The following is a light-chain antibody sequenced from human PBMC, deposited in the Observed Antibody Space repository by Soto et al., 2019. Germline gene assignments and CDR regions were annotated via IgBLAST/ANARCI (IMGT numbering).Light chain of an antibody. Sequence: ASQSVSNNVAWYQQKPAQAPPLLILGAYTRATGIPARFSGSGSGTEFTLSISSLQSDDLAVYYGKQYKEWPPFTGGQGTRLEIK. CDR3: KQYKEWPPFT. V-gene: IGKV3-15*01. J-gene: IGKJ5*01. CDR2: GAY. CDR1: QSVSNN.